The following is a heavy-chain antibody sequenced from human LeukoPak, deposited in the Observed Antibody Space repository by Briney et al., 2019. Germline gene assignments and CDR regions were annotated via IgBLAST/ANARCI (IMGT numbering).Heavy chain of an antibody. Sequence: TGGSLRLSCAASGFTFSSYWMSWVRQAPGKGLEWVSSITSSSSSMYSADSVKGRLTISRDNAKNSLYLQMNSLRAEDTAVYYCARDLAWGGYWGQGTLVTVSS. V-gene: IGHV3-21*01. J-gene: IGHJ4*02. CDR2: ITSSSSSM. CDR3: ARDLAWGGY. CDR1: GFTFSSYW. D-gene: IGHD7-27*01.